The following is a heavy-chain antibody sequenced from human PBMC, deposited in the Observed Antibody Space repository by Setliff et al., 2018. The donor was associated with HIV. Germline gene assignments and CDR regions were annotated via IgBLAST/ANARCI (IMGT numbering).Heavy chain of an antibody. D-gene: IGHD5-12*01. CDR3: ARVVATSDY. V-gene: IGHV3-11*04. CDR2: ISGGDTI. J-gene: IGHJ4*02. CDR1: GFTFSDFY. Sequence: AGGSLRLSCAASGFTFSDFYLSWVRQAPGKGLEWISYISGGDTIEYAESVRGRFTISRDNAKNSLFLQVNSLRAEDTAVYYCARVVATSDYWGQGTLVTVSS.